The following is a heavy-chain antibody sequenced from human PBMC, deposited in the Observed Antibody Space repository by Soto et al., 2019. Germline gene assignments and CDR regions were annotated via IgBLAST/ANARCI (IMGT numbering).Heavy chain of an antibody. CDR2: ISSNGDTT. D-gene: IGHD1-7*01. J-gene: IGHJ4*02. V-gene: IGHV3-64*01. CDR1: GFTFSSYD. Sequence: EVQLAESGGGMVQPGGSLRLSCVASGFTFSSYDMHWVRHAPGNGLEYVSSISSNGDTTYYGNSVKGRFTISRDNSKNTLYLHMGILRAEDMAVYYCVRRVSGNYDYWCQGTVVTVSS. CDR3: VRRVSGNYDY.